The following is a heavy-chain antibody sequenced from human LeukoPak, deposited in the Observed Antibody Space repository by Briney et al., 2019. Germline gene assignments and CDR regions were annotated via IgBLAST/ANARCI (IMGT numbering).Heavy chain of an antibody. V-gene: IGHV3-30*04. Sequence: GGSLRLSCAASGSTFSSYAMHWVRQAPGKGLEWVAVISYDGSNKYYADSVKGRFTISRDYSKNTLYLQMNSLRAEDTAVYYCARVRADSSGHDIAYWGQGTLVTVSS. D-gene: IGHD3-22*01. J-gene: IGHJ4*02. CDR3: ARVRADSSGHDIAY. CDR2: ISYDGSNK. CDR1: GSTFSSYA.